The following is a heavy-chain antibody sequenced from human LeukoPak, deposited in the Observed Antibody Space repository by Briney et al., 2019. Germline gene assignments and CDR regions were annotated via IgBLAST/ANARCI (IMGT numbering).Heavy chain of an antibody. CDR3: ARADDYGDLHFDY. Sequence: PSETPSLTCTVSGGSISSGDYYWSWIRQPPGKGLEWIGYIYYSGSTYYNPSLKSRVTISVDTSKNQFSLKLSSVTAADTAVYYCARADDYGDLHFDYWGQGTLVTVSS. D-gene: IGHD4-17*01. CDR2: IYYSGST. V-gene: IGHV4-30-4*01. J-gene: IGHJ4*02. CDR1: GGSISSGDYY.